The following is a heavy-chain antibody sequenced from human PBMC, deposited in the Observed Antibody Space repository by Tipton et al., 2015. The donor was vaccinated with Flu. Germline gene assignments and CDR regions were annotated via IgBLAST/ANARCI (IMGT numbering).Heavy chain of an antibody. CDR2: IYHSGSS. J-gene: IGHJ5*02. CDR1: GFSFSSYG. Sequence: LRLSCAASGFSFSSYGMHWVRQAPGKGLEWIGDIYHSGSSDYNPSLRSRVTLSLDTSKNQFSLRLTSVTAADTAVYYCARDRGFSNWFDPWGQGTLVTV. CDR3: ARDRGFSNWFDP. D-gene: IGHD3-10*01. V-gene: IGHV4-34*09.